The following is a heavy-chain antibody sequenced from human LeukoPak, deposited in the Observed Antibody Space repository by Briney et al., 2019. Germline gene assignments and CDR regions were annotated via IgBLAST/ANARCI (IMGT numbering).Heavy chain of an antibody. Sequence: ASVKVSCKASGYTFTSYAMHWVRQAPGQGLEWMGRINAGNGNTKYSQKFQGRVTITRDTSASTAYMELSSLRSEDTAVYYCAYPVEQWLVEGGFDYWGQGTLVTVSS. CDR3: AYPVEQWLVEGGFDY. V-gene: IGHV1-3*01. J-gene: IGHJ4*02. CDR1: GYTFTSYA. D-gene: IGHD6-19*01. CDR2: INAGNGNT.